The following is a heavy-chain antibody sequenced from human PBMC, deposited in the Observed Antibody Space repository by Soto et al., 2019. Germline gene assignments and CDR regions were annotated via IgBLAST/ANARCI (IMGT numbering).Heavy chain of an antibody. V-gene: IGHV3-53*01. J-gene: IGHJ6*02. Sequence: GGSLSLSCEASGFPVTSDSLRWVRQAPGKGLEWVSVMYSGGSTYYADSVRGRFTISRDNSKNTLYLQMKSLRAEDTAVYYCARDPPATMHGMDRWGQVTT. CDR1: GFPVTSDS. CDR3: ARDPPATMHGMDR. CDR2: MYSGGST.